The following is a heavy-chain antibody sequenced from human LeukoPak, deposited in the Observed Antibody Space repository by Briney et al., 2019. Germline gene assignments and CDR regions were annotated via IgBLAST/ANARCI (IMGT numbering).Heavy chain of an antibody. D-gene: IGHD1-26*01. CDR1: GGSISSYY. Sequence: PSETLCFTCTASGGSISSYYWSWIRQPAGQGLQWIGRIYTSGSTNYNASLKSRVSMSVDTSKNQFSLKLSSVTAADTAVFYCARENSGSYREFDYWGQGTLVTVSS. CDR2: IYTSGST. J-gene: IGHJ4*02. CDR3: ARENSGSYREFDY. V-gene: IGHV4-4*07.